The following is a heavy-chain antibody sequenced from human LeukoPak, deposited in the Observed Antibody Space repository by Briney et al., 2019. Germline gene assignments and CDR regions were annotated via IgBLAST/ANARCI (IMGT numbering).Heavy chain of an antibody. CDR1: GGTFSSYT. Sequence: GASVKVSCKASGGTFSSYTISWVPQAPGQGGEWMGRIITIVGIANYPQKLQGRVTITADKSTSTAYMELSSLRSEDTAVYYCARAGYNHYFDYWGQGTLVTVSS. V-gene: IGHV1-69*02. D-gene: IGHD5-18*01. CDR2: IITIVGIA. J-gene: IGHJ4*02. CDR3: ARAGYNHYFDY.